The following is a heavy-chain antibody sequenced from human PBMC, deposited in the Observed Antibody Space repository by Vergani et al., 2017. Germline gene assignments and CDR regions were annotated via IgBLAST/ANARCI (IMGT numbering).Heavy chain of an antibody. J-gene: IGHJ6*03. V-gene: IGHV4-39*01. CDR3: ARQGDMDFWSGYSPYYYYYMDV. D-gene: IGHD3-3*01. CDR2: IYYSGST. CDR1: GGSISSSSYY. Sequence: QLQLQESGPGLVKPSETLSLTCTVSGGSISSSSYYWGWIRQPPGKGLEWLGSIYYSGSTYYNPSLKSRVTISVDTSKNQFSLKLSSVTAADTAVYYCARQGDMDFWSGYSPYYYYYMDVWGKGTTVTVSS.